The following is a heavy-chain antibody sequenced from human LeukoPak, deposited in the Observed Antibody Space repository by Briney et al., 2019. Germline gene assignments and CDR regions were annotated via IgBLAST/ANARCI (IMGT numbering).Heavy chain of an antibody. J-gene: IGHJ6*03. CDR1: GFSFSNYG. CDR3: AKHPGGFTGIVNYYYMDV. CDR2: ITGNGATT. D-gene: IGHD3-16*02. Sequence: GGTQRLSCATSGFSFSNYGMNWVRQAPGKGLEWVSGITGNGATTYYADSVKGRFTISRDNSKNTLYLQMNSLRLEDTAVYYCAKHPGGFTGIVNYYYMDVWGEGTTVTVSS. V-gene: IGHV3-23*01.